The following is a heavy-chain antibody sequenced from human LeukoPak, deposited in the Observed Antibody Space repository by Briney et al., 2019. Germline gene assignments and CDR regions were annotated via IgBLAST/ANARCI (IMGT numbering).Heavy chain of an antibody. CDR2: IYYSGST. D-gene: IGHD7-27*01. CDR1: GGSISSSSYY. V-gene: IGHV4-39*01. CDR3: ARLVNWGSVYLDY. J-gene: IGHJ4*02. Sequence: TSEPLSLTCTISGGSISSSSYYWGWIRQPPGKGLEWIGSIYYSGSTYYNPSLKSRVTISVDTSKNQFSLKLSSVTAADTAVYYCARLVNWGSVYLDYWGQGTLVTVSS.